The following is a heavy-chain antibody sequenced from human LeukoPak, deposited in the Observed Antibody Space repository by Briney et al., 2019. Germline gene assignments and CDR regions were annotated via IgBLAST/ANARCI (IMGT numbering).Heavy chain of an antibody. CDR3: ARDAPLPDF. CDR1: GVTFSSYT. V-gene: IGHV3-21*01. D-gene: IGHD1-26*01. CDR2: ISSSSNYI. J-gene: IGHJ4*02. Sequence: PGGSLRLSCAASGVTFSSYTMNWVRQAPGKGLEWVSSISSSSNYIYYADSVKGRFTISRDNAKNSLYLQMNSLRAGDTAVYYCARDAPLPDFWGQGTLVTVSS.